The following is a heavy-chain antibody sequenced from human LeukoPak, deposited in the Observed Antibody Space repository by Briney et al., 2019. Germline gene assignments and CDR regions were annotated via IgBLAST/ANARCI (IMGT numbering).Heavy chain of an antibody. J-gene: IGHJ6*02. CDR2: IKPDGSEG. CDR3: ARAAVASPGDV. V-gene: IGHV3-7*04. Sequence: GGSLRLSCAASGFTFSSYWMAWVRQAPGKGLEWVANIKPDGSEGYYVDSLKGRFTISRDNAENSLFLQMNSLRAEDAAVYYCARAAVASPGDVWGQGTTVTVSS. CDR1: GFTFSSYW. D-gene: IGHD6-19*01.